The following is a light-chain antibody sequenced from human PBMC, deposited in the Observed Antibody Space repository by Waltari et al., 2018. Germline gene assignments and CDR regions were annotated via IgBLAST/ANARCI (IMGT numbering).Light chain of an antibody. J-gene: IGKJ4*01. Sequence: EIDLTQSPATRSVSPGERATLSCSDSQSIRSALAWYQQKPGQGPRLLFYGASTRATGIPARFSGSGSGTDFTLTISGLQSEDFADYYCQQYDVWPLTFGGGTKVHIK. V-gene: IGKV3D-15*01. CDR3: QQYDVWPLT. CDR2: GAS. CDR1: QSIRSA.